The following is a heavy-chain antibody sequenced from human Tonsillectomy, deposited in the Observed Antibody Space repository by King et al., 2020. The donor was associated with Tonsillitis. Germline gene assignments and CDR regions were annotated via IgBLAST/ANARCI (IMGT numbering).Heavy chain of an antibody. D-gene: IGHD2-8*01. CDR1: GFTFSNFG. Sequence: VQLQESGGGLVQPGGSLRLSCEASGFTFSNFGISWVRQAPGKGLEWVSDINNVGDITYYADSVKGRFYISRDNSRNTLYLQMNSLRAEDTALYYCAKAVFHNGLYDYWGQGTRVTVSS. V-gene: IGHV3-23*01. J-gene: IGHJ4*02. CDR2: INNVGDIT. CDR3: AKAVFHNGLYDY.